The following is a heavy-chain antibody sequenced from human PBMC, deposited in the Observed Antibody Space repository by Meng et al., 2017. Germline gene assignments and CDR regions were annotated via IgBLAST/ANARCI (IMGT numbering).Heavy chain of an antibody. CDR2: ISAYNGNT. CDR1: GYTFTSYG. J-gene: IGHJ6*02. D-gene: IGHD2-2*01. Sequence: ASVTVSCMASGYTFTSYGISWVRQAPGQGLEWMGWISAYNGNTNYAQKLQGRVTMTTDTSTSSAYMELRSLRSDDTAVYYCARERPNNVVVPAAIFPYEYGMDVWGQGTSVTVSS. V-gene: IGHV1-18*01. CDR3: ARERPNNVVVPAAIFPYEYGMDV.